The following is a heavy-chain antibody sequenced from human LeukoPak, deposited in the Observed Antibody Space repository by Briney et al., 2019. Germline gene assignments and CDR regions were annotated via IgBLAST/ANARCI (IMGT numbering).Heavy chain of an antibody. J-gene: IGHJ6*02. Sequence: GGSLRLSCAASGFIFRNYAMHWVRQAPGKGLEWLAVISYDGRNEYYADSVRGRFIISRDNSNNTLYLHMSSLRTEDTAVYYCAKERLYSSTYFFYGMDVWGQGTTVTVSS. D-gene: IGHD2-2*01. CDR2: ISYDGRNE. V-gene: IGHV3-30*18. CDR1: GFIFRNYA. CDR3: AKERLYSSTYFFYGMDV.